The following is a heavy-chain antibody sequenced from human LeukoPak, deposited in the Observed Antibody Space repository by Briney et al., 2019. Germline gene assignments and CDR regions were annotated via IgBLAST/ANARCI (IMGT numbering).Heavy chain of an antibody. J-gene: IGHJ5*02. CDR1: GYSISSGYY. CDR3: ARTIAAAGSNWFDP. V-gene: IGHV4-38-2*01. CDR2: IYYSGST. Sequence: SETLSLTCAVSGYSISSGYYWGWIRQPPGKGLEWIGSIYYSGSTYYNPSLKSRVTISVDTSKNQFSLKLSSVTAADTAVYYCARTIAAAGSNWFDPWGQGTLVTVSS. D-gene: IGHD6-13*01.